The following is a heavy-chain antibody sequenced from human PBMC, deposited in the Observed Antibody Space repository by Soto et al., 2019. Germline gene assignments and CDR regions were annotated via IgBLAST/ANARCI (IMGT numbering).Heavy chain of an antibody. J-gene: IGHJ6*02. Sequence: QVQLVQSGAEVKKPGSSVKVSCKASGGTFSSYAISWVRQAPGQGLEWMGGIIPIFGTANYAQKFQGRVTITADESTSTAYIELSSLRSEDTAVYYCARVSDYYGAGSYYRGYYYYGMDVWGQGTTVTVSS. CDR3: ARVSDYYGAGSYYRGYYYYGMDV. D-gene: IGHD3-10*01. V-gene: IGHV1-69*01. CDR2: IIPIFGTA. CDR1: GGTFSSYA.